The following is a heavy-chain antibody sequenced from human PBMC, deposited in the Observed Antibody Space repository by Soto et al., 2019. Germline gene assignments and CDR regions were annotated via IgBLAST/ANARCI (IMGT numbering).Heavy chain of an antibody. Sequence: ASVKVSCKASGYTFTSYYMHWVRQAPGQGLEWMGIINPSGGSTSYTQKFQGRVTMTRDTSTSTVYMDLSSLRSEDTAVYYCARDPWDYDFWSGSTLHGMDVWGQGXTVTVSS. CDR1: GYTFTSYY. D-gene: IGHD3-3*01. J-gene: IGHJ6*02. CDR2: INPSGGST. V-gene: IGHV1-46*01. CDR3: ARDPWDYDFWSGSTLHGMDV.